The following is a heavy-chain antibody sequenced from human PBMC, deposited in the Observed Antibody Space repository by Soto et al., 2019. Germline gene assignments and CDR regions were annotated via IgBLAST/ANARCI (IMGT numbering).Heavy chain of an antibody. V-gene: IGHV1-69*13. J-gene: IGHJ6*02. CDR1: GGTFSSYA. CDR3: ASSVVPAAINYYGMDV. D-gene: IGHD2-2*02. Sequence: SVKVSCKASGGTFSSYAISWVRQAPGQGLEWMGGIIPIFGTANYAQKFQGRVTITADESTSTAYMELSSLRSEDTAVYYCASSVVPAAINYYGMDVWGQGATVTVSS. CDR2: IIPIFGTA.